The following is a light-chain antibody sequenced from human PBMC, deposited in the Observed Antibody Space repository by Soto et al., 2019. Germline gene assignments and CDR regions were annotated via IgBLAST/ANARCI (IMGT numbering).Light chain of an antibody. CDR2: GMS. CDR1: QRVTSN. CDR3: QHYNNWPRT. J-gene: IGKJ4*01. V-gene: IGKV3-15*01. Sequence: TQSPATLSLSPGERAILSCRASQRVTSNLAWYQQKPGQSPRLLIYGMSIRATGVPDRFSGSGSGTEFTLTISNLQSADFEVYFCQHYNNWPRTFGGGTKVDI.